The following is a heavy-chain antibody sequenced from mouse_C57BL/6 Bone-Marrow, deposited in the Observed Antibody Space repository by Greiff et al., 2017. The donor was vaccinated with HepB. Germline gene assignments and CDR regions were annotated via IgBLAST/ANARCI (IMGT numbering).Heavy chain of an antibody. CDR1: GFTFSSYA. CDR2: ISDGGSYT. Sequence: EVKVVESGGGLVKPGGSLKLSCAASGFTFSSYAMSWVRQTPEKRLEWVATISDGGSYTDYPDNVKGRFTISRDNAKNNLYLQMSHLKSEDTAMYYCARVATVVPYFDYWGQGTTLTVSS. J-gene: IGHJ2*01. CDR3: ARVATVVPYFDY. D-gene: IGHD1-1*01. V-gene: IGHV5-4*03.